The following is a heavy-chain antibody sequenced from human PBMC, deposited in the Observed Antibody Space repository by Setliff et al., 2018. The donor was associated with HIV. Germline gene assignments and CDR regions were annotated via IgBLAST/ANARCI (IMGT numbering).Heavy chain of an antibody. J-gene: IGHJ2*01. V-gene: IGHV1-3*01. CDR2: ITGDNDNT. CDR3: ARGWGAERWLQLDPRYFDL. D-gene: IGHD5-12*01. CDR1: GYTFNNYA. Sequence: ASVKVSCKASGYTFNNYAMHWVRQAPGQRLEWLGWITGDNDNTKYSEKFKGRVTMTRNTSISTAYMELSSLRSEDTAVYYCARGWGAERWLQLDPRYFDLWGRGTLVTVSS.